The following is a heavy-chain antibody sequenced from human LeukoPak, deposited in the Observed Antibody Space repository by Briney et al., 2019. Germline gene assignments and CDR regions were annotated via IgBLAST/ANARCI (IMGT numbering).Heavy chain of an antibody. CDR3: AKDGKVLLWFGDPHGRGDAFDI. CDR2: IRYDGSNK. Sequence: PGGSLRLSCAASGFTFSSYGMHWVRQAPGKGLEWVAFIRYDGSNKYYADSVKGRFTISRDNSKNTLYLQMNSLRAEDTAVYYCAKDGKVLLWFGDPHGRGDAFDIWGQGTMVTVSS. D-gene: IGHD3-10*01. CDR1: GFTFSSYG. V-gene: IGHV3-30*02. J-gene: IGHJ3*02.